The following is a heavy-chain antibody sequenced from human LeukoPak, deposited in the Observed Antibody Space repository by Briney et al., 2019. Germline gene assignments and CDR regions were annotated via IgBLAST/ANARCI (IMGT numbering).Heavy chain of an antibody. V-gene: IGHV1-2*02. Sequence: GASVKDSCKASGYTFTGYYMHWVRQAPGQGLEWMGWINPNSGGTNYAQKFQGRVAMTRDTSISTAYMELSRLRSDDTAVYYCARETSITMVRGLRWFDPWGQGTLVTVSS. D-gene: IGHD3-10*01. CDR3: ARETSITMVRGLRWFDP. J-gene: IGHJ5*02. CDR1: GYTFTGYY. CDR2: INPNSGGT.